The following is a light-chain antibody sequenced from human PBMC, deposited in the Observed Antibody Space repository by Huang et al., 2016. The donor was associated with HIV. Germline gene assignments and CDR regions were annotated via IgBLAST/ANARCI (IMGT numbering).Light chain of an antibody. Sequence: EIVVTQSPLPLPVTPGEPASISCKSSQSLLQRNGYNYLEWYLQKPGQSPQLLIYFGSSRASGVPDRFSGGGSGTDFSLKISRVEAEDAGIYYCMQALQTPYTFGQGTKLEI. CDR3: MQALQTPYT. V-gene: IGKV2-28*01. J-gene: IGKJ2*01. CDR2: FGS. CDR1: QSLLQRNGYNY.